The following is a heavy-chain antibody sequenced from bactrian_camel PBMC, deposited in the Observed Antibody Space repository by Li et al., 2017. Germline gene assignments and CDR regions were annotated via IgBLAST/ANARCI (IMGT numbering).Heavy chain of an antibody. CDR2: IDTGGGRA. J-gene: IGHJ4*01. CDR3: SAGRTPGSCYNY. V-gene: IGHV3S40*01. CDR1: GYTVSSSC. D-gene: IGHD3*01. Sequence: DVQLVESGGGSVQAGGSLRLSCAASGYTVSSSCMGWFRQAPGKEREGVATIDTGGGRADYADSVQGRFTISQDYAKNTVYLQMTSLKPEDTAMYYCSAGRTPGSCYNYWGQGTQVTVS.